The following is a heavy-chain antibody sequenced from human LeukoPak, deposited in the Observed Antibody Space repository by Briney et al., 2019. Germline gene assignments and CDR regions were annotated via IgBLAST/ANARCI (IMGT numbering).Heavy chain of an antibody. CDR1: GYTFTVYY. D-gene: IGHD3-10*01. CDR3: ARVGFERPRSSITVVRGVIRPIAFDL. Sequence: ASVKVSCKASGYTFTVYYMHWVRQAPGQGLEWMGRINPNSGDTKYAQNFQGRVTMTRDTSIDTAYMDLSRLRSDDTAVYCCARVGFERPRSSITVVRGVIRPIAFDLWGQGTMVTVSS. J-gene: IGHJ3*01. CDR2: INPNSGDT. V-gene: IGHV1-2*02.